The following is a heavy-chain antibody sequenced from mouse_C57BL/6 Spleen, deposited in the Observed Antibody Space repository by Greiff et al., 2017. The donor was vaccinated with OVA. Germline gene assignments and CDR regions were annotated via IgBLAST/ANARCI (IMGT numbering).Heavy chain of an antibody. J-gene: IGHJ4*01. CDR1: GFTFTDYY. CDR2: IRNKANGYTT. V-gene: IGHV7-3*01. D-gene: IGHD2-14*01. Sequence: EVKLQESGGGLVQPGGSLSLSCAASGFTFTDYYMSWVRQPPGQALEWLGFIRNKANGYTTEYSASVKGRFTISRDNSQSILYLQMNALRAEDSATDYCARYGRYPEAMDYWGQGTSVTVSS. CDR3: ARYGRYPEAMDY.